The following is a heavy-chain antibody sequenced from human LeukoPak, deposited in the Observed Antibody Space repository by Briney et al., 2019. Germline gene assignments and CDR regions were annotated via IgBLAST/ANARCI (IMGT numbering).Heavy chain of an antibody. D-gene: IGHD3-3*01. J-gene: IGHJ4*02. V-gene: IGHV3-23*01. CDR3: AKETALVGGHAAIFDH. CDR2: ISGSGITT. CDR1: GFTSSGYT. Sequence: GGSLRLSCAASGFTSSGYTMNWVRQAPGKGPEWVSSISGSGITTNYADSVKGRFTISREYSNNTLYLQMSSLRAEDTAIYYCAKETALVGGHAAIFDHWGQGTLVTVSS.